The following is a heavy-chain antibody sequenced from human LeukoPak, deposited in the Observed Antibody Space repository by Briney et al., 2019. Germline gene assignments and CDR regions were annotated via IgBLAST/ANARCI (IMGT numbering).Heavy chain of an antibody. CDR1: GFTFNISA. Sequence: ASVTLSCRSSGFTFNISAVQWVRQARGPRLEWIGWIVVGRGNTKYAQKFNERVALTRDMSTSTAYMELSSLRSEDTAVYYCAARGYAYGSFSYWGQGTLVTVSS. D-gene: IGHD5-18*01. CDR2: IVVGRGNT. J-gene: IGHJ4*02. V-gene: IGHV1-58*01. CDR3: AARGYAYGSFSY.